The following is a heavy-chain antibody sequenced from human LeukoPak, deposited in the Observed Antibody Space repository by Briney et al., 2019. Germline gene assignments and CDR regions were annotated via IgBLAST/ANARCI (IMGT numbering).Heavy chain of an antibody. CDR2: INHSGST. CDR3: AREIAAAGTGY. V-gene: IGHV4-34*01. D-gene: IGHD6-13*01. CDR1: GGSFSGYY. J-gene: IGHJ4*02. Sequence: SETLSLTCAVYGGSFSGYYWSWICQPPGKGLEWIGEINHSGSTNYNPSLKSRVTISVDTSKNQFSLKLSSVTAADTAVYYCAREIAAAGTGYWGQGTLVTVSS.